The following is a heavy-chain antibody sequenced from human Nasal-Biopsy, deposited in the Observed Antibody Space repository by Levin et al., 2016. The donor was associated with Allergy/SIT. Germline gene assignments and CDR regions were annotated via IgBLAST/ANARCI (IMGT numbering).Heavy chain of an antibody. CDR2: IHHGGST. CDR1: DGSLSGYY. V-gene: IGHV4-34*01. CDR3: VRHGQWLVRLDY. Sequence: SETLSLTCAVYDGSLSGYYWSWIRQPPGKGLEWIGEIHHGGSTKYNPSLRSRVTISVDTSKNQLSLKLTSVTAADTAVYYCVRHGQWLVRLDYWGQGTLVTVSS. D-gene: IGHD6-19*01. J-gene: IGHJ4*02.